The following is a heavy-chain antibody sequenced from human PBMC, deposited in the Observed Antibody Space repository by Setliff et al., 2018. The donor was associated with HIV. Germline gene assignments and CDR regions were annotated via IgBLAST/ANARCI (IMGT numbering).Heavy chain of an antibody. Sequence: PGGSLRLSCAVSGFTLSDYYMDWVRQAPGKGLEWVGRTRNKANGYITEYGAPVQGRFTISRDNSKDSLSLQMNNLKAEDTAVYYCVRAAAGLDIWSQGIRVTVSS. V-gene: IGHV3-72*01. CDR3: VRAAAGLDI. CDR1: GFTLSDYY. CDR2: TRNKANGYIT. J-gene: IGHJ4*02.